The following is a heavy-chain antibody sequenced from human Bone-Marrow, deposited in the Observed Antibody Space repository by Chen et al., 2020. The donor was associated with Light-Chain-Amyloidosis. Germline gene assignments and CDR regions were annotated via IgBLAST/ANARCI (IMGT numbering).Heavy chain of an antibody. Sequence: EVQLVESGGNLVQPGGSLRLSCAASGFSFDDYAMTWVRQAPGKGLDWVSAISDSGRKMWYAVSVKGRFTISRNKSRSMLYLQMDMLRADDTAVYYCVKDRDSRVYYDYWGHGTLVTVSS. CDR3: VKDRDSRVYYDY. CDR1: GFSFDDYA. D-gene: IGHD3-22*01. CDR2: ISDSGRKM. J-gene: IGHJ4*01. V-gene: IGHV3-23*04.